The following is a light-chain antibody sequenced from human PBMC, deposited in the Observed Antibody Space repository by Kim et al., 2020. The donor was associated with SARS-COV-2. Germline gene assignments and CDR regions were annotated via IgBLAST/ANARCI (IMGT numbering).Light chain of an antibody. J-gene: IGKJ1*01. V-gene: IGKV3-15*01. CDR2: AAS. CDR3: HQYNDWLWT. Sequence: VAPGERATLSCRASESVTTEMAWYQQKPGQAPRLLIYAASTRATGIPARFSGSGSGTHFTLTISNLQSEDFATYYCHQYNDWLWTFGRGTKVDIK. CDR1: ESVTTE.